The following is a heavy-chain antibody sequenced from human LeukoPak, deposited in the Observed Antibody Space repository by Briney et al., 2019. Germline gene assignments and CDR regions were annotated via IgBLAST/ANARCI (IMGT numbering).Heavy chain of an antibody. J-gene: IGHJ4*02. Sequence: GASVKVSCKASGYTFTSYAMHWVRQAPGQRLEWMGWINAGNGNTKYSQKFQGRVTITRDTSASTAYMELSSLRSEDTAVYYCARVGDVDTATPDYWGQGTLVTVSS. CDR1: GYTFTSYA. CDR3: ARVGDVDTATPDY. CDR2: INAGNGNT. D-gene: IGHD5-18*01. V-gene: IGHV1-3*01.